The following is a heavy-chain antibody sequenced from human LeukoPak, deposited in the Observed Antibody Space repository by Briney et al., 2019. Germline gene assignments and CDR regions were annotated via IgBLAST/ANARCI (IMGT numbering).Heavy chain of an antibody. D-gene: IGHD3-3*01. CDR3: ARVPGPITIFGVVPSPYNWFDP. Sequence: GASVKVSCKASGYTFTSYYMHWVRQAPGQGLEWMGWISAYNGNTNYAQKLQGRVTMTTDTSTSTAYMELRSLRSDDTAVYYCARVPGPITIFGVVPSPYNWFDPWGQGTLVTVSS. CDR1: GYTFTSYY. CDR2: ISAYNGNT. V-gene: IGHV1-18*04. J-gene: IGHJ5*02.